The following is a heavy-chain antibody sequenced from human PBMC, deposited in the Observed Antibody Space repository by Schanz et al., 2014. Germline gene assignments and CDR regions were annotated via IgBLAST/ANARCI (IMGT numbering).Heavy chain of an antibody. CDR2: IKISGDV. V-gene: IGHV3-11*04. Sequence: QVQLVESGGGFVKPGGSLRLSCVASGFTFRDYYMSWIRQAPGQGLEWISYIKISGDVFYTDSVKGRFTISRDNAKSSLYLQMSSLRDEDTAIYYCVRDYNWGFDNWGQGTLVTVSS. CDR1: GFTFRDYY. D-gene: IGHD7-27*01. CDR3: VRDYNWGFDN. J-gene: IGHJ4*02.